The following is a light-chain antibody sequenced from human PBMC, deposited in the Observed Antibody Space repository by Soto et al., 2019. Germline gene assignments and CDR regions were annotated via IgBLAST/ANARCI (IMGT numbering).Light chain of an antibody. Sequence: EVVLTQSPATLSLSPGERATLSCRASQSVRRDLAWYQQKPGQAPRPLLYDASNRATGIPVRFSGSGSGTDLTLTISSLEPEDFAVYFCQQRSDWPRITFGQGTRLEIK. CDR1: QSVRRD. CDR2: DAS. V-gene: IGKV3-11*01. CDR3: QQRSDWPRIT. J-gene: IGKJ5*01.